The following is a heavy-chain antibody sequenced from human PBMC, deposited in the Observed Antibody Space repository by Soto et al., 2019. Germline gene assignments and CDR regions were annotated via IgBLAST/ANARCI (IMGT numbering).Heavy chain of an antibody. J-gene: IGHJ4*02. CDR1: GDSVSSNNAA. CDR2: TYYRSKWHS. V-gene: IGHV6-1*01. Sequence: PSQTLSLTCDISGDSVSSNNAAWNLIRQSPSRGLEWLGRTYYRSKWHSGYAVSVRSRISISPDTSKNRFSLQLNSVTPDDTAVYYCARSGPGGYIDYWGRGTLVTVSS. CDR3: ARSGPGGYIDY. D-gene: IGHD3-22*01.